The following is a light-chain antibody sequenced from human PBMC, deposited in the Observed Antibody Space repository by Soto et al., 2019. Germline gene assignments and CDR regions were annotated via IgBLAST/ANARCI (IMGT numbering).Light chain of an antibody. J-gene: IGKJ4*01. V-gene: IGKV3-15*01. CDR3: QQYHHWPVT. Sequence: ILLTQSPDTLSVSPGERVTLSCRASQSVTINLAWYQHTPGQSPRLLISGVSSGATGLPSRFSGSGSGTDFTLTINSLQSEDAAVYYCQQYHHWPVTFGGGTKVEIK. CDR2: GVS. CDR1: QSVTIN.